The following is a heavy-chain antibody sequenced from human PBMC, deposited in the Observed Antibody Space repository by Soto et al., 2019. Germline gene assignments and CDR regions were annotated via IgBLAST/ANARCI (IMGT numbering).Heavy chain of an antibody. CDR1: GGSISSSSYY. Sequence: QLQLQESGPGLVKPSETLSLTCTVSGGSISSSSYYWGWIRQPPGKGLEWIGSIYYSGSTYYNPSLKSRVTISVDTSKNQFSLKLSSVTAADTAVYYCARPGYSSSWYGDYYYYYYMDVWGKGTTVTVSS. V-gene: IGHV4-39*01. J-gene: IGHJ6*03. CDR3: ARPGYSSSWYGDYYYYYYMDV. D-gene: IGHD6-13*01. CDR2: IYYSGST.